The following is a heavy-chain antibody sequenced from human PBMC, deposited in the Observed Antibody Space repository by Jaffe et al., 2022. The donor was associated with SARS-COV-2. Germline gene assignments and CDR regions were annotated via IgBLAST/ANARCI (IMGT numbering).Heavy chain of an antibody. D-gene: IGHD1-1*01. J-gene: IGHJ3*02. V-gene: IGHV3-9*01. CDR3: AKDPVSRYNWNDEVLHAFDI. CDR2: ISWNSGSI. Sequence: EVQLVESGGGLVQPGRSLRLSCAASGFTFDDYAMHWVRQAPGKGLEWVSGISWNSGSIGYADSVKGRFTISRDNAKNSLYLQMNSLRAEDTALYYCAKDPVSRYNWNDEVLHAFDIWGQGTMVTVSS. CDR1: GFTFDDYA.